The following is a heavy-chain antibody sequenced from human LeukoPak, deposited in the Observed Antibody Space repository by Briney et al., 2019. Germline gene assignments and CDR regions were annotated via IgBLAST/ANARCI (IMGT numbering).Heavy chain of an antibody. CDR3: AKDRGYSRSSDLDY. J-gene: IGHJ4*02. D-gene: IGHD1-26*01. V-gene: IGHV3-9*01. CDR2: ISWNSGSI. CDR1: GFTFDGYA. Sequence: GGSLRLSCAASGFTFDGYAMHWVRQAPGKGLEWVSGISWNSGSIGYADSVKGRFTISRDSAKNSLYLQMNSLRAEDTALYYCAKDRGYSRSSDLDYWGQGTLVTVSS.